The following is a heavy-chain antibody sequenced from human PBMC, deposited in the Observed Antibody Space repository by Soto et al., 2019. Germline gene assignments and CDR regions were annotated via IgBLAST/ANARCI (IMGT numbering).Heavy chain of an antibody. V-gene: IGHV3-74*01. CDR2: INSDGSST. CDR3: ARGGSLNWYFDL. J-gene: IGHJ2*01. Sequence: GGSLRLSCAASGFTFSSYWMHWVRQAPGKGLVWVSRINSDGSSTTYADSVKGRFTISRDNAKNTLYLQMNSLRAEDTAVYYCARGGSLNWYFDLWGRGTLVTVSS. CDR1: GFTFSSYW. D-gene: IGHD1-26*01.